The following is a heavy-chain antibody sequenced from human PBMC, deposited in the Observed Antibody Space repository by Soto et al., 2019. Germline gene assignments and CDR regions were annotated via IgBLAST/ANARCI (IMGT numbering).Heavy chain of an antibody. V-gene: IGHV3-33*01. CDR3: VRDRPNTESLTGYFDT. CDR2: IRFDGSTA. J-gene: IGHJ4*02. Sequence: GGSLRLSCEASGFVFRTFRMHWVRRAPGKGLEWLATIRFDGSTARYAESVRGRFKISRDNSMNTLYLQLDRLRVEDTAVYYCVRDRPNTESLTGYFDTWGQGTPVTVSS. CDR1: GFVFRTFR. D-gene: IGHD3-9*01.